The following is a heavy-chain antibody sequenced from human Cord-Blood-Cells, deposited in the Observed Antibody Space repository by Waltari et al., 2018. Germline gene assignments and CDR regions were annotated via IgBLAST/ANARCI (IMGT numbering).Heavy chain of an antibody. CDR3: AREVDAFDI. J-gene: IGHJ3*02. V-gene: IGHV3-53*01. Sequence: EVQLVESGGGLLQPAVSLRLSCAASGFPVSSHYMSWVRQAPGKGLEWVSVIYSGGSTYYADSVKGRFTISRDNSKNTLYLQMNSLRAEDTAVYDCAREVDAFDIWGQGTMVTVSS. CDR2: IYSGGST. CDR1: GFPVSSHY.